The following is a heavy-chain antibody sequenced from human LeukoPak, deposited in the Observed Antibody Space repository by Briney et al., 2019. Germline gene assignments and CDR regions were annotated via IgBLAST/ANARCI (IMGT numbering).Heavy chain of an antibody. D-gene: IGHD5-12*01. J-gene: IGHJ4*02. CDR3: ARAPSSGYSGYDLDY. V-gene: IGHV1-2*02. Sequence: ASVKVSCTASGYTFTGYYMHWVRQAPGQGLEWMGWINPNSGGTNYAQKFQGRVTMTRDTSISTAYMELSRLRSDDTAVYYCARAPSSGYSGYDLDYWGQGTLVTVSS. CDR2: INPNSGGT. CDR1: GYTFTGYY.